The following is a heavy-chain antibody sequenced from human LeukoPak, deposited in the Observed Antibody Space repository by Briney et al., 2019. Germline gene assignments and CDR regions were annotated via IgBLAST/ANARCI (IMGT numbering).Heavy chain of an antibody. D-gene: IGHD3-10*01. CDR2: INHSGST. Sequence: SETLSLTCAVYGVSFSGYYWSWIRQPPGKGREWIGEINHSGSTNYNPSLKSRVTISVDTSKNQFSLKLSSVTAADTAVYYCARQDRGSGLWFGEYGDAFDIWGQGTMVTVSS. CDR3: ARQDRGSGLWFGEYGDAFDI. CDR1: GVSFSGYY. V-gene: IGHV4-34*01. J-gene: IGHJ3*02.